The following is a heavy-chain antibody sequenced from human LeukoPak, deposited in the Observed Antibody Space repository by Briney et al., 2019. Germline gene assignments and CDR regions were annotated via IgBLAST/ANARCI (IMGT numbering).Heavy chain of an antibody. Sequence: GGSLRLSCAASGFTFSSYGMHWVRQAPGKGLEWVAVIWYDGSNKYYADSVKGRFTVSRDNAKNSLYLQMNSLRPEDTAVYYCASYDGFSQDRGDYWGQGTLVTVSS. D-gene: IGHD5-18*01. CDR3: ASYDGFSQDRGDY. CDR1: GFTFSSYG. V-gene: IGHV3-33*03. CDR2: IWYDGSNK. J-gene: IGHJ4*02.